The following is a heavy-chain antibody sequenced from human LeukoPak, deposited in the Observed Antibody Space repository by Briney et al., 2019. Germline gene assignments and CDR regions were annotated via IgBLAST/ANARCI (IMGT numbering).Heavy chain of an antibody. CDR3: ATGSSGYSNWYFDL. CDR2: ISSSDSYI. CDR1: GFTFSTYT. Sequence: GGSLRLSCAASGFTFSTYTMNWVRQTPGKGLEWVSSISSSDSYIYYADSVKGRFTISRENAKNSLYLQMNSLRAGDTAVYYCATGSSGYSNWYFDLWGRGTLVTVSS. D-gene: IGHD3-22*01. J-gene: IGHJ2*01. V-gene: IGHV3-21*01.